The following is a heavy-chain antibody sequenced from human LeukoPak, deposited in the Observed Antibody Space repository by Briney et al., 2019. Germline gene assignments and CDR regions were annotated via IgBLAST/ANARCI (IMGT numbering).Heavy chain of an antibody. D-gene: IGHD3-10*01. Sequence: PSETLSLTCAVYGGSFSGYYWSWIRQPPGKGLEWIGEINHSGSTNYNPSLKSRVTISVDTSKNQFSLKLSSVTAADTAVYYCARVPYYYGSGSYYPYYYYYMDVWGKGTTVTVSS. J-gene: IGHJ6*03. CDR1: GGSFSGYY. CDR3: ARVPYYYGSGSYYPYYYYYMDV. V-gene: IGHV4-34*01. CDR2: INHSGST.